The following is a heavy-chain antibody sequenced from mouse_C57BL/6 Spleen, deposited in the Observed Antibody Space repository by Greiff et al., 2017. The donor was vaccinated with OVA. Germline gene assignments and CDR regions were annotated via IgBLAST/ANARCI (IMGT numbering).Heavy chain of an antibody. Sequence: EVKLVESGGGLVKPGGSLKLSCAASGFTFSDYGMHWVRQAPEKGLEWVAYISSGSSTIYYADTVKGRFTISRDNAKNTLFLQMTSLRSEYTAMDYCAIYGYGGAMDYWGQGTSVTVSS. J-gene: IGHJ4*01. CDR3: AIYGYGGAMDY. D-gene: IGHD2-2*01. CDR2: ISSGSSTI. CDR1: GFTFSDYG. V-gene: IGHV5-17*01.